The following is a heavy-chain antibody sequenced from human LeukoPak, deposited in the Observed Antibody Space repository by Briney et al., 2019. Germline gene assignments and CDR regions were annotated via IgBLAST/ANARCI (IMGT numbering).Heavy chain of an antibody. V-gene: IGHV4-39*01. CDR3: AADFGVYSGAFDI. J-gene: IGHJ3*02. D-gene: IGHD4/OR15-4a*01. CDR1: AGSIASISYY. CDR2: MYYTGST. Sequence: SETLSLNCTVAAGSIASISYYWGWLRQPPEKGLEWIPSMYYTGSTYYNPSLKSGVTISVDTSKNRFSLKLSSVTAADTAVYYCAADFGVYSGAFDIWGQGTMVTVSP.